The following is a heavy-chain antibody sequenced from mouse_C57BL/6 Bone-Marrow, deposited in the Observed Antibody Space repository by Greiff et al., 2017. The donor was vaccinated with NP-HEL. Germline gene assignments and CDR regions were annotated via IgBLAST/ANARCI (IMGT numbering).Heavy chain of an antibody. CDR1: GFTFSDYY. CDR3: ARDGIYDGYYGFAY. V-gene: IGHV5-16*01. J-gene: IGHJ3*01. D-gene: IGHD2-3*01. CDR2: INYDGSST. Sequence: EVQRVESEGGLVQPGSSMKLSCTASGFTFSDYYMAWVRQVPEKGLEWVANINYDGSSTYYLDSLKSRFIISRDNAKNILYLQMSSLKSEDTATYYCARDGIYDGYYGFAYWGQGTLVTVSA.